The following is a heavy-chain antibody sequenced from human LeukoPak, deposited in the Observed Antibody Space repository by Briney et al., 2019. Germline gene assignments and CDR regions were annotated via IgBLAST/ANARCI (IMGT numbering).Heavy chain of an antibody. D-gene: IGHD2-2*01. CDR1: GYTFTTYG. J-gene: IGHJ5*02. CDR2: MNTYNGHT. Sequence: ASVKVSCKASGYTFTTYGVTWVRQAPGQGFEWMGWMNTYNGHTDYAPKLQGSVTMTTDTSTNTAYMDLRSLRLDDTAVYYCARVFCGSTSCYNSFDPWGQGTQVTVSS. CDR3: ARVFCGSTSCYNSFDP. V-gene: IGHV1-18*01.